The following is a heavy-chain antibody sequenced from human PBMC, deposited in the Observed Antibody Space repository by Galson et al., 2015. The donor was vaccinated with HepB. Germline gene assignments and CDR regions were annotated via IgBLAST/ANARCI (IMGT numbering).Heavy chain of an antibody. J-gene: IGHJ6*03. CDR1: GFTFSSYA. D-gene: IGHD3-3*01. V-gene: IGHV3-30-3*01. CDR3: ARDNYDFWSGYPTYYYYYYMDV. CDR2: ISHDGSNK. Sequence: SLRLSCAASGFTFSSYAMHWVRQAPGKGLEWVAVISHDGSNKYYADSVKGRFTISRDNSKNTLYLQMNSLRAEDTAVYYCARDNYDFWSGYPTYYYYYYMDVWGKGTTVTVSS.